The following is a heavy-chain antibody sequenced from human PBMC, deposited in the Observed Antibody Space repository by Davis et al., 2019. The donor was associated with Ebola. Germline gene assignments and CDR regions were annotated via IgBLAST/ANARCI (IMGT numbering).Heavy chain of an antibody. D-gene: IGHD1-26*01. CDR2: ISSNGDTA. J-gene: IGHJ4*02. CDR1: GLTFSNYD. V-gene: IGHV3-23*01. Sequence: GESLKISCVDSGLTFSNYDMSWVRQAPGKGLDWVSRISSNGDTAYYADSVRGRFTISRDNSRNTLYLQMNNLRAEDTALYYCGGAWDWGQGTLVTVSP. CDR3: GGAWD.